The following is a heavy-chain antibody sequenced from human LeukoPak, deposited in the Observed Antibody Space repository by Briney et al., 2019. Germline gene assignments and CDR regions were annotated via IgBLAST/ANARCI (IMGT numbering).Heavy chain of an antibody. CDR3: TTELRWFGDFSNY. CDR2: IKSKTDGGTT. CDR1: GFTFSSYA. D-gene: IGHD3-10*01. V-gene: IGHV3-15*01. Sequence: GGSLRLSCAASGFTFSSYAMSWVRQAPGKGLEWVGRIKSKTDGGTTDYAAPVKGRFTISRDDSKNTLYLQMNSLKTEDTAVYYCTTELRWFGDFSNYWGQGTLVTVSS. J-gene: IGHJ4*02.